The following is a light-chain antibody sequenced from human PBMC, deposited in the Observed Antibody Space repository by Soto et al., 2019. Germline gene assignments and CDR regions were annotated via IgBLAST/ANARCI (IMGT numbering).Light chain of an antibody. CDR1: SSDVGGYNY. J-gene: IGLJ1*01. CDR3: CSYGGNDNYV. V-gene: IGLV2-8*01. Sequence: QSALTQPPSASGSPGQAVAISCTGTSSDVGGYNYVSWYQQHPGNAPKLLIYEVTKRPSGVPDRFSGSKSGNTASLTVSGLQAEDEADYYCCSYGGNDNYVFGTGTKVTVL. CDR2: EVT.